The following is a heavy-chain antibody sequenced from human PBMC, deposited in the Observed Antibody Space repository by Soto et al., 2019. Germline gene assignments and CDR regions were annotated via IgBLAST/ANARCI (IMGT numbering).Heavy chain of an antibody. V-gene: IGHV4-59*08. J-gene: IGHJ6*03. D-gene: IGHD3-16*02. Sequence: SETLSLTCTVSGGSISSYYWSWIRQPPGKGLEWIGYIYYSGSTNYNPSLKSRVTISVDTAKNQFSLKLSFVTAADTAVYYCARLSMGYYDYIWGSYRSDYYYYYMDVWGKGTTVTVSS. CDR2: IYYSGST. CDR3: ARLSMGYYDYIWGSYRSDYYYYYMDV. CDR1: GGSISSYY.